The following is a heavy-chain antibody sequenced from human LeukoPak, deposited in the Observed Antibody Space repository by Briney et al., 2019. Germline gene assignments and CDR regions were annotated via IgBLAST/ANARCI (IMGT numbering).Heavy chain of an antibody. V-gene: IGHV4-61*02. CDR1: GGSISSGSYY. CDR3: ARVVRGEYYSHFMDV. CDR2: IYTTGST. D-gene: IGHD3-10*01. J-gene: IGHJ6*03. Sequence: PSQTLSLTCNVSGGSISSGSYYWSWIRQPAGKGLEWIGRIYTTGSTYYNPSLKSRVTMSVDTSKNQFSLKLNSVSAADTALYYCARVVRGEYYSHFMDVWGKGTSVTVSS.